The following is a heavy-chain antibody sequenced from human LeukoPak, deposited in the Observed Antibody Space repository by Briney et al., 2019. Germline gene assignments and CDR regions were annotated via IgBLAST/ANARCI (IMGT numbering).Heavy chain of an antibody. J-gene: IGHJ4*02. D-gene: IGHD3-22*01. CDR3: ARRMTPEYYYDSSGLPPRGDFDY. V-gene: IGHV5-51*01. CDR2: IYPGDSDT. CDR1: GYSFTNYW. Sequence: GESLKISCKGSGYSFTNYWIGWVRQMPGKGLEWMGIIYPGDSDTRYSPSFQGQVTISADKSISTAYLQWSSLKASDTTMYYCARRMTPEYYYDSSGLPPRGDFDYWGQGTLVTVSS.